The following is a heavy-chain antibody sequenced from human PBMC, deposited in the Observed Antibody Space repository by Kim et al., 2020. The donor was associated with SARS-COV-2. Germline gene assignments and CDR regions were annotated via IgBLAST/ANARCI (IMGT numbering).Heavy chain of an antibody. CDR1: GGSISSHY. CDR2: SHYSGST. V-gene: IGHV4-59*11. CDR3: ARAGGGLAGYFDL. J-gene: IGHJ2*01. Sequence: SETLSLTCTVSGGSISSHYWSWIRQPPGRGLEWIAYSHYSGSTNYNPSLESRVTISVDTSRNQFSLKLNSVTAADTAVYYCARAGGGLAGYFDLWGRGTLVTVSS. D-gene: IGHD3-16*01.